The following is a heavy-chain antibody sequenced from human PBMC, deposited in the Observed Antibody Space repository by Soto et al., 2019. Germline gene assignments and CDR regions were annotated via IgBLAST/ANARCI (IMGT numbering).Heavy chain of an antibody. J-gene: IGHJ6*03. Sequence: QVQLQESGPGLVKPSQTLSLSCSVSGVSITTSGHYWNWVRQRPGRGLEWIGYIDSSGTTYYNPSLKTRLAMSVEPSTNQFSLKLSSVTAADTALYFCAFGRFMDVWGRGTTVIVSS. V-gene: IGHV4-31*03. CDR3: AFGRFMDV. D-gene: IGHD1-26*01. CDR2: IDSSGTT. CDR1: GVSITTSGHY.